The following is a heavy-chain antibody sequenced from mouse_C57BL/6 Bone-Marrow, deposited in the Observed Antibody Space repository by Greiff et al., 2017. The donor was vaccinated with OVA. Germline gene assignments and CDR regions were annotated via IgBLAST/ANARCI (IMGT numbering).Heavy chain of an antibody. CDR1: GFTFSDFY. CDR2: SRNKANDYTT. D-gene: IGHD2-2*01. J-gene: IGHJ4*01. V-gene: IGHV7-1*01. CDR3: ARDCYVYDEAMDD. Sequence: EVQGVESGGGLVQSGRSLRLSCATSGFTFSDFYMEWVRQAPGNGLEWIAASRNKANDYTTEYSASVKGRFIVSRDTSQSILYLQMNALRAEDTAIYYCARDCYVYDEAMDDWGQGASVTVSS.